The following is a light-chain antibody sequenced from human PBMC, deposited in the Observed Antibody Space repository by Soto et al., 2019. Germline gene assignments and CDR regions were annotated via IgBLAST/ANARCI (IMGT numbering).Light chain of an antibody. CDR2: NDH. V-gene: IGLV1-44*01. CDR3: AAGDDSLWL. CDR1: SSNIGANS. Sequence: QSVLTQPPSASGTPGQRVTISCSGSSSNIGANSDRWYQQLPGTAPKVLIYNDHGRPSGVPDRFSGSKSGTSASLAISGLQSDDEADYYCAAGDDSLWLFGGGTKLTVL. J-gene: IGLJ3*02.